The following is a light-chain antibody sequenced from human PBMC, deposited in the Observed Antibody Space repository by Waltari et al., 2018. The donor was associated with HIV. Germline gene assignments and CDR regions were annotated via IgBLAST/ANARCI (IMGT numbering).Light chain of an antibody. CDR3: QSADSSGTYPDV. CDR1: ALPKQY. CDR2: KDN. V-gene: IGLV3-25*03. Sequence: SYELTQPPSVSVSPGQTARITCSGDALPKQYAYCYQQKPGQAPVLVIYKDNERPSGIPERFSGSSSGTTVTLTISGVQTEDEADYYCQSADSSGTYPDVFGTGTKVTVL. J-gene: IGLJ1*01.